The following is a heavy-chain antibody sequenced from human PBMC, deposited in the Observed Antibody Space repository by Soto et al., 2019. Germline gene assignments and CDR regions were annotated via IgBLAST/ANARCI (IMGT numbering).Heavy chain of an antibody. Sequence: GGSLRLSCAASGFTFSSYAMSWVRQAPGKGLEWVSAISGSGGSTYYADSVKGLFTISRDNSKNTLYLQMNSLRAEDTAVYYCAKAGYDYGDPNYDYWGQGTLVTVSS. D-gene: IGHD4-17*01. CDR1: GFTFSSYA. V-gene: IGHV3-23*01. J-gene: IGHJ4*02. CDR3: AKAGYDYGDPNYDY. CDR2: ISGSGGST.